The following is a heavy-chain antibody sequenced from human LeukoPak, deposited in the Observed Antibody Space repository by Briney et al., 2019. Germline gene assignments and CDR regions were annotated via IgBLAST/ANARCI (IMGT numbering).Heavy chain of an antibody. Sequence: SVKVCCKASGYTFTRYGISWVRQAPGQGLEWRGWISAYNGNTNYAQKLQGRVTMTTDTSTSTAYMELRSLRSDDTAVYYCARDSSSWSEYFDYWGQGTLVTVSS. V-gene: IGHV1-18*01. CDR1: GYTFTRYG. J-gene: IGHJ4*02. D-gene: IGHD6-13*01. CDR2: ISAYNGNT. CDR3: ARDSSSWSEYFDY.